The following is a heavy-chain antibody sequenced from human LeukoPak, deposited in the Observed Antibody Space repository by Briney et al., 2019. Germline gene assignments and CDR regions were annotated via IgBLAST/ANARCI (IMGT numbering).Heavy chain of an antibody. J-gene: IGHJ4*02. Sequence: TGGSLRLSCAASGFTFSSYSMNWVRQAPGKGLEWVSSISSSSSYIYYADSVKGRFTISRDNAKNSLYLQMNSLRAEDTAVYYCASLYDSSGYYLGYWGQGTLVTVSS. CDR1: GFTFSSYS. CDR2: ISSSSSYI. V-gene: IGHV3-21*01. CDR3: ASLYDSSGYYLGY. D-gene: IGHD3-22*01.